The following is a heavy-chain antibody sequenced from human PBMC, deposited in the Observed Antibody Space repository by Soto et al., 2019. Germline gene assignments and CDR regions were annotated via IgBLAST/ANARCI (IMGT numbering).Heavy chain of an antibody. CDR2: IYYSGST. Sequence: QVQLQESGPGLVKPSETLSLTCTVSNGSIVNYYWSWIRQPPGKGLAWIGFIYYSGSTNYNPSLKSRVTISVDMSKTQHSLRLSSVTAADTAVYYCASRLTEATTTGDGFDIWGQGTMVTVSS. CDR3: ASRLTEATTTGDGFDI. D-gene: IGHD3-9*01. J-gene: IGHJ3*02. CDR1: NGSIVNYY. V-gene: IGHV4-59*01.